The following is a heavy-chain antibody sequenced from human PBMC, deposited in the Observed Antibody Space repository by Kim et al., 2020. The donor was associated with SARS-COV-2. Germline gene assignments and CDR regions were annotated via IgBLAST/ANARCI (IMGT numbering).Heavy chain of an antibody. Sequence: SRVTISVDTSKNQFSLKRSSVTAADTAVYYCARSYVLRYFDWLLRGLFDYWGQGTLVTVSS. V-gene: IGHV4-39*01. CDR3: ARSYVLRYFDWLLRGLFDY. D-gene: IGHD3-9*01. J-gene: IGHJ4*02.